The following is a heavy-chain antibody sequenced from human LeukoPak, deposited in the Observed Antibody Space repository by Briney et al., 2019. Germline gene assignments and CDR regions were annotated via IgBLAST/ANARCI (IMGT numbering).Heavy chain of an antibody. CDR1: GGSISGSSYY. D-gene: IGHD2-2*01. CDR3: ARAGPGYCSSTSCRDNWFDP. V-gene: IGHV4-39*07. J-gene: IGHJ5*02. Sequence: SETLSLTCTVSGGSISGSSYYWGWIRQPPGKGLEWIGSIYYSGSTYYNPSLKSRVTISVDKSKNQFSLKLSSVTAADTAVYYCARAGPGYCSSTSCRDNWFDPWGQGTLVTVSS. CDR2: IYYSGST.